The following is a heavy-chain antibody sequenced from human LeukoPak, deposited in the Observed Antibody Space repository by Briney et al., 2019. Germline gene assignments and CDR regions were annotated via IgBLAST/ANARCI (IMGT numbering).Heavy chain of an antibody. Sequence: PSQTLSLTCTVSGGSISSGDYYWSWIRQPPGKGLEWIGYIYYSGSTYYNPSLKSRVTISVDTSKNQFSLKLSSVTAADTAVYYCARQSGSSDDAFDIWGQGTMVTVPS. V-gene: IGHV4-30-4*08. J-gene: IGHJ3*02. CDR1: GGSISSGDYY. CDR3: ARQSGSSDDAFDI. D-gene: IGHD1-26*01. CDR2: IYYSGST.